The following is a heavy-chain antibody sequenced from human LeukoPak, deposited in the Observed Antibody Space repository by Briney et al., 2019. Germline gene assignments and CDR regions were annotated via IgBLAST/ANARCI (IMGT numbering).Heavy chain of an antibody. V-gene: IGHV4-59*01. D-gene: IGHD6-13*01. CDR3: ARVQYIAAAGTFDY. CDR2: IYYSGST. Sequence: SETLSLTCTVSGGSISSYYWSWVRQPPGKGVEWSGYIYYSGSTNYIPSLQCRVTISVATSKNQFSLKLSSVTAADTAVYYCARVQYIAAAGTFDYWGQGTLVTVSS. CDR1: GGSISSYY. J-gene: IGHJ4*02.